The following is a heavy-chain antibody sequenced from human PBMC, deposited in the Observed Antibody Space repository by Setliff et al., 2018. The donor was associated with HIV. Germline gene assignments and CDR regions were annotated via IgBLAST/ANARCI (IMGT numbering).Heavy chain of an antibody. J-gene: IGHJ5*02. CDR1: GYSISSGYH. CDR3: ATYADRESNRFDP. D-gene: IGHD3-10*01. CDR2: IYHSGST. Sequence: KSSETLSLTCSVSGYSISSGYHWAWIRHPQGKGLEWIGSIYHSGSTYYNPSRKSRVTISVDTSKNQFSLKLGSVTAADTAVYYCATYADRESNRFDPWGQGTLVTVSS. V-gene: IGHV4-38-2*01.